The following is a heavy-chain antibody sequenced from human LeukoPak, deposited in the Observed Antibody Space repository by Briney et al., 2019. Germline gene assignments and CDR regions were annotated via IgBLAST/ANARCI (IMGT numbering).Heavy chain of an antibody. J-gene: IGHJ4*02. CDR2: VYYTGST. V-gene: IGHV4-39*07. CDR1: GGSISSSGYY. D-gene: IGHD5-12*01. Sequence: SETLSLTCTVSGGSISSSGYYWGWIRQPPGKGLEWIGTVYYTGSTYYNPSLKSRVTISEDTSRNQFSLRLSSVNVADTAVYYCARGVATNGNFDYWGQGSLVTVSS. CDR3: ARGVATNGNFDY.